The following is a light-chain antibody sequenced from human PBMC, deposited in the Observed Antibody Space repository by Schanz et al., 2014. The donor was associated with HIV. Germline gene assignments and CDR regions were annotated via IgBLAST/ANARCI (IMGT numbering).Light chain of an antibody. V-gene: IGLV2-14*03. J-gene: IGLJ2*01. CDR3: SSYTGSSTVV. Sequence: QSALTQPASVSGSPGQSITISCTGTGSDVDDFDSVSWYQQHPGKAPKLLLYDVSSRPAGVSKRFSGSKSGGTASLTISGLEADDEADYYCSSYTGSSTVVFGGGTKLTVL. CDR2: DVS. CDR1: GSDVDDFDS.